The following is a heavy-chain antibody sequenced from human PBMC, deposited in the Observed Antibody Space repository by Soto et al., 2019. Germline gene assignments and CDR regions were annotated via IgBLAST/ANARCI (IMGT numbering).Heavy chain of an antibody. D-gene: IGHD3-10*01. V-gene: IGHV4-30-4*01. CDR1: GGSISSGDYY. CDR3: ARGDYGSGSYYNADFDY. Sequence: QVQLQESGPGLVKPSQTLSLTCTVSGGSISSGDYYWSWIRQPPGKGLEWIGYIYYSGSTYYSPSLKSRVTISVDTSKNQFSLKLSSVTAADTAVYYCARGDYGSGSYYNADFDYWGQGTLVTVSS. CDR2: IYYSGST. J-gene: IGHJ4*02.